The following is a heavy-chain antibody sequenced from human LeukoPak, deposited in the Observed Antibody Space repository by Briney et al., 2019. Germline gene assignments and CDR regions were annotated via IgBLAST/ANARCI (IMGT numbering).Heavy chain of an antibody. CDR1: GFTFSTYW. J-gene: IGHJ5*02. V-gene: IGHV3-7*03. D-gene: IGHD6-13*01. Sequence: PGGSLRLSCAASGFTFSTYWMSWVRQAPGKGLEWVANINQDGKKRYYVDSVKGRFTVSRDNAKNSLFLQMNSLTAEDTAMYYCTRDLAAAATWGQGTLVIVSS. CDR3: TRDLAAAAT. CDR2: INQDGKKR.